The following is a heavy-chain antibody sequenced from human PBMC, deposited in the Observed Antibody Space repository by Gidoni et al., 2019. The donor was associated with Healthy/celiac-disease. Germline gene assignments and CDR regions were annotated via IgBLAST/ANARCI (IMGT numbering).Heavy chain of an antibody. D-gene: IGHD6-13*01. CDR1: GYSFTSYW. Sequence: EVQLVQSGAAVQKPGESLKLSCQGSGYSFTSYWIGWVRQMPGKGLEWTGIIYPGDSDTRYSPSFQGQVTSSADKSISTAYLQWSSLKASDSAMYYCALSSSHEGDWFDPWGQGTLVTVSS. J-gene: IGHJ5*02. CDR3: ALSSSHEGDWFDP. CDR2: IYPGDSDT. V-gene: IGHV5-51*01.